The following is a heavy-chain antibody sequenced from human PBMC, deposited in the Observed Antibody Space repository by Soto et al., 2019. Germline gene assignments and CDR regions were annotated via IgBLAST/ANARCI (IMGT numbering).Heavy chain of an antibody. CDR3: ARGHDRIYYGSGSYYNGFDY. CDR1: GFTFSTYW. V-gene: IGHV3-20*04. Sequence: GALRLSCAASGFTFSTYWMSWVRQAPGKGLEWVSGINWNGGSTGYADSVKGRFTISRDNAKNSLYLQMNSLRAEDTALYYCARGHDRIYYGSGSYYNGFDYWGQGTLVTVSS. J-gene: IGHJ4*02. D-gene: IGHD3-10*01. CDR2: INWNGGST.